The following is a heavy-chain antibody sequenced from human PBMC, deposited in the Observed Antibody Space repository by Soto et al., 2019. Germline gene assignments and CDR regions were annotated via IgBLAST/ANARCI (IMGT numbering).Heavy chain of an antibody. CDR2: ISSGGSSI. J-gene: IGHJ4*02. Sequence: GGSLRLSCAASGFTFSDYYMSWIRQAPGKGLEWVSYISSGGSSIYYPDFVKGRFTMSRDNAKNSLYLQMNSLRAEDTAVYHCARGAAAGGNFDYWGQGTLVTVSS. D-gene: IGHD6-13*01. CDR1: GFTFSDYY. CDR3: ARGAAAGGNFDY. V-gene: IGHV3-11*01.